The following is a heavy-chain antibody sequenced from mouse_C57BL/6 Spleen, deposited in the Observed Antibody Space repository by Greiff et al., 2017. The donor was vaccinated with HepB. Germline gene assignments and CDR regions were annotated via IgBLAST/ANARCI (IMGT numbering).Heavy chain of an antibody. J-gene: IGHJ1*03. CDR1: GYTFTSYW. D-gene: IGHD1-1*01. Sequence: QVQLQQPGAELVRPGTSVKLSCKASGYTFTSYWMHWVKQRPGQGLEWIGGIDPSDSYTNYNQKFKGKATLTVDKSSSTAYMQLSSLTSEDSAVYYGARLAPSSSYWDFDDWGTGTTVTVSS. CDR3: ARLAPSSSYWDFDD. V-gene: IGHV1-59*01. CDR2: IDPSDSYT.